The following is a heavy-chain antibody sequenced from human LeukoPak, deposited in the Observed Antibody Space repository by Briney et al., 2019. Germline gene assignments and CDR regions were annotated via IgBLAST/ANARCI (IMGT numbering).Heavy chain of an antibody. D-gene: IGHD5-24*01. V-gene: IGHV5-51*01. CDR1: GYIFTKYW. CDR3: AIINHPDGRVY. J-gene: IGHJ4*02. Sequence: GESLKISCKGSGYIFTKYWIAWVRQMPGKGLEWMGILYPGDSGIIHPGDSETRYSPSFQGQITISADKSINTAYLQWSSLRASDTAIYYCAIINHPDGRVYWGQGTLVTVSS. CDR2: LYPGDSGIIHPGDSET.